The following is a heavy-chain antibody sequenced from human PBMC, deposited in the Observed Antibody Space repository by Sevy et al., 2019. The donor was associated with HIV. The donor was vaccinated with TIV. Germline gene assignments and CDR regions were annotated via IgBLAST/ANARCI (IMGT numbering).Heavy chain of an antibody. CDR2: ISSISNYI. CDR3: ETDQRECIAVTATDAFDI. Sequence: GGCLRLSCAASGFTFRTYSMNWVRQAPGKGLEWFSSISSISNYIYYADSVKGRFTISRDNANNSLYLQMNSLRAEDTAVYYCETDQRECIAVTATDAFDIWGQGTMVTVSS. CDR1: GFTFRTYS. D-gene: IGHD6-19*01. J-gene: IGHJ3*02. V-gene: IGHV3-21*06.